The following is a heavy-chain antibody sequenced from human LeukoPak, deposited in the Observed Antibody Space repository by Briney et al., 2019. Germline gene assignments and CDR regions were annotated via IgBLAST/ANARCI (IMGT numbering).Heavy chain of an antibody. D-gene: IGHD4-23*01. CDR2: INPNSGGT. CDR1: GYTFTGYY. Sequence: ASVKVSCKASGYTFTGYYMHWVRQAPGQGLGWMGWINPNSGGTNYAQKFQGRVTMTRDTSISTAYMELSRLRSDDTAVYYCARDMTTVVYYYYMDVWGKGTTVTVSS. V-gene: IGHV1-2*02. CDR3: ARDMTTVVYYYYMDV. J-gene: IGHJ6*03.